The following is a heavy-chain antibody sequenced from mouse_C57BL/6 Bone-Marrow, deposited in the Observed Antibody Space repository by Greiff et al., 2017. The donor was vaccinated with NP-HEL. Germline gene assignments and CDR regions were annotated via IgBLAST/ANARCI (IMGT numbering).Heavy chain of an antibody. Sequence: EVQLQQSGAELVRPGASVKLSCTASGFNIKDYYMHWVQQRPEQGLEWIGRIDPEDGDTEYAPKFQGKATMTADTSSNTAYLQLSSLTSEDTAVYYCTTPYYYGSSHWYFDVWGTGTTVTVSS. CDR1: GFNIKDYY. CDR2: IDPEDGDT. V-gene: IGHV14-1*01. J-gene: IGHJ1*03. D-gene: IGHD1-1*01. CDR3: TTPYYYGSSHWYFDV.